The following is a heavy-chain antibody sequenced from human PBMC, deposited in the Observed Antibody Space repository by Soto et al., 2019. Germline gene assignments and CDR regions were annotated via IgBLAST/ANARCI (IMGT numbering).Heavy chain of an antibody. CDR1: GYTFTSYA. D-gene: IGHD3-10*01. V-gene: IGHV1-3*01. J-gene: IGHJ4*02. CDR3: AFDPLDYYGSGSYVFDY. Sequence: ASVKVSCKASGYTFTSYAMHWVRQAPGQRREWMGWINAGNGNTKYSQKFQGRVTITRDTSASTAYMELSSLRSEDTAVYSCAFDPLDYYGSGSYVFDYWGQGTLVTVSS. CDR2: INAGNGNT.